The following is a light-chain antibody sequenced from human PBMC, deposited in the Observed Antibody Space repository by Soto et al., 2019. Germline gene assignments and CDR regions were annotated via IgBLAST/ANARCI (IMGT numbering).Light chain of an antibody. CDR2: DTS. CDR3: KEYIHWLPGM. V-gene: IGKV3-15*01. J-gene: IGKJ1*01. CDR1: QIVSRR. Sequence: EIVVTQSPATLSASPGERVTLSCRASQIVSRRLAWYQQRLGQVPRLLIYDTSTRAPGISARFSGSGSGTEFTLTISSLQSEDFAVYYCKEYIHWLPGMFGPGTTVDIK.